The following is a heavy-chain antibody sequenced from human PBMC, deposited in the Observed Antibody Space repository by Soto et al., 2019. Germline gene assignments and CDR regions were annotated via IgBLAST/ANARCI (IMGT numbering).Heavy chain of an antibody. CDR2: ISPYNGDT. D-gene: IGHD5-18*01. J-gene: IGHJ5*02. Sequence: QVQLVQSGAEVKKPGASVKVSCKASGYTFTSYGISWVRQAPGQGLEWMGLISPYNGDTIYAQKFQGRVIVTTDTAKSTAYMELRSLRSDDTAVYYCVRDASSGYRGWWDPWGQGTLVTVSS. V-gene: IGHV1-18*01. CDR3: VRDASSGYRGWWDP. CDR1: GYTFTSYG.